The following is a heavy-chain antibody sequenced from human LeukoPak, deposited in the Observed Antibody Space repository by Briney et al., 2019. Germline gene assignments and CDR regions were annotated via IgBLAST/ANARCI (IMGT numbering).Heavy chain of an antibody. Sequence: GGSLRLSCAASGFTFSSYGMQWVRQAPGKGREGVAFIRYDGSNKYYADSVKGRFTISRDNSKNTLYLQMNSLRAEDTAVYYCAKDIWRLGIAVAGYYFDYWGQGTLVTVSS. CDR2: IRYDGSNK. V-gene: IGHV3-30*02. J-gene: IGHJ4*02. CDR3: AKDIWRLGIAVAGYYFDY. D-gene: IGHD6-19*01. CDR1: GFTFSSYG.